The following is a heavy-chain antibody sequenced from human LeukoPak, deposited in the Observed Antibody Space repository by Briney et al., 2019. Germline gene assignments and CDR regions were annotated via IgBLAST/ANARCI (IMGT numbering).Heavy chain of an antibody. CDR3: ARENDYGEGMDV. V-gene: IGHV4-61*02. D-gene: IGHD4-17*01. CDR1: GGSISSGSYY. Sequence: SETLSLTCTVSGGSISSGSYYWSWIRQPAGKGLEWIGRIYTSGSTNYNPSLKSRVTTSVDTSKNQFSLKLSSVTAADTAVYYCARENDYGEGMDVWGKGTTVTISS. CDR2: IYTSGST. J-gene: IGHJ6*03.